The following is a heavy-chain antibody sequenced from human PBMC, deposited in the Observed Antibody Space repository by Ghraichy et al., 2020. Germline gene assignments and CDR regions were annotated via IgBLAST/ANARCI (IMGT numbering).Heavy chain of an antibody. D-gene: IGHD3-10*01. CDR3: ARGGSYWGGFDY. J-gene: IGHJ4*02. V-gene: IGHV3-48*01. Sequence: PVNGRFTVSRDNAKNSLDLQMDSLRAEDTAVYYCARGGSYWGGFDYWGQGTPVTVSS.